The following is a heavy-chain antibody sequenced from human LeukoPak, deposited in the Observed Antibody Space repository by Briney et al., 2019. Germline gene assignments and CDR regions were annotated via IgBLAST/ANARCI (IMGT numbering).Heavy chain of an antibody. CDR1: GFTFSSYG. V-gene: IGHV3-30*18. CDR3: AKDHGIQLWFAGAFDI. Sequence: GGSLRLSCAASGFTFSSYGMHWVRQAPGKGLEWVAVISYDGSNKYYADSVKGRFTISRDNSKNTLYLQMNSLRAEDTAVYYCAKDHGIQLWFAGAFDIWGQGTMVTVSS. D-gene: IGHD5-18*01. CDR2: ISYDGSNK. J-gene: IGHJ3*02.